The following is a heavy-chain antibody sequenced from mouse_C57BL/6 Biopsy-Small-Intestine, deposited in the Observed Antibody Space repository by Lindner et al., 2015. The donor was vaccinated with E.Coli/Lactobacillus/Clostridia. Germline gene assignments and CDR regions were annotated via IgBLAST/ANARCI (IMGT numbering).Heavy chain of an antibody. D-gene: IGHD3-3*01. CDR2: IRSKSNNYAT. J-gene: IGHJ2*01. Sequence: VQLQESGGGLVQPKGSLKLSCAASGFSFNTYAMNWVRQAPGKGLEWVARIRSKSNNYATYYADSVKDRFTISRDDSESMLYLQMNNLKTEDTAMYYCVRQGTSYYFDYWGQGTTLTVSS. CDR3: VRQGTSYYFDY. V-gene: IGHV10-1*01. CDR1: GFSFNTYA.